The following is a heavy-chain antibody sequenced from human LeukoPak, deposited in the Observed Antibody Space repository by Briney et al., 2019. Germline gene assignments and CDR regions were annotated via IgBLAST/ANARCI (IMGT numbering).Heavy chain of an antibody. V-gene: IGHV3-11*04. CDR2: ISSGGSTT. CDR1: GGSISSSSYY. D-gene: IGHD4-17*01. CDR3: ARATTTVTTFWLPYYYYGMDV. J-gene: IGHJ6*02. Sequence: LSLTCTVSGGSISSSSYYWGWIRQAPGKGLECVSYISSGGSTTYYTDSVKGRFTISRDNSKNTLYLQMNSLRAEDAAVYYCARATTTVTTFWLPYYYYGMDVWGQGTTVTVSS.